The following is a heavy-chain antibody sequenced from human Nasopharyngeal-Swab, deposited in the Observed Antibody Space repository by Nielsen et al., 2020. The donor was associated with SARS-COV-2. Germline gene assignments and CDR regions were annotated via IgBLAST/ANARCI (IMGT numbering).Heavy chain of an antibody. CDR3: ARAVYYYYYMDV. V-gene: IGHV4-30-2*01. CDR2: IYHSGST. Sequence: WIRQPPGKGLEWIGYIYHSGSTDYNPSLKIRVPISVDRSKNQFSLKLSSVTAAYTAVYYCARAVYYYYYMDVWGKGTTVTVSS. J-gene: IGHJ6*03. D-gene: IGHD4-11*01.